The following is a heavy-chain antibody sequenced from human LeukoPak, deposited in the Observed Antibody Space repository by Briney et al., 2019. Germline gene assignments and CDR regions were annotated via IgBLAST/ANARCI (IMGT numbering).Heavy chain of an antibody. CDR1: GVSISSSSYY. V-gene: IGHV4-39*01. D-gene: IGHD6-13*01. CDR3: ARLSNGRPIAAADDWFDP. Sequence: SETLSLTCTVSGVSISSSSYYWGWLRQPPGKGLEWIRSIYYSGSTHYNPSLKRRVTISVDTSKNQFSLNLSSVTAADPAVYYCARLSNGRPIAAADDWFDPWGQGTLVTVSS. CDR2: IYYSGST. J-gene: IGHJ5*02.